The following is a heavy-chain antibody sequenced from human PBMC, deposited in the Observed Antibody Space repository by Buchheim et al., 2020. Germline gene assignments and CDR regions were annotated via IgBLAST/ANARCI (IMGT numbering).Heavy chain of an antibody. J-gene: IGHJ4*02. CDR3: ARAPSGNRGYYYFDY. V-gene: IGHV4-59*13. CDR2: FHYSGST. D-gene: IGHD2-15*01. Sequence: QVQLQESGPGLVMPSETLSLTCIISGGSISTYYWSWVRQSPGKGLEWIGYFHYSGSTNNNPPLKSRVTMSVDTSKNLFSLNLSSMTAADTAVYYCARAPSGNRGYYYFDYWGQGAL. CDR1: GGSISTYY.